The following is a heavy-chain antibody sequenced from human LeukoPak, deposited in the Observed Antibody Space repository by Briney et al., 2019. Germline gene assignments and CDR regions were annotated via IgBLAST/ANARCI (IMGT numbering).Heavy chain of an antibody. Sequence: ASVKVSCKASGYTFTSYGISWVRQAPGQGLEWMGWISAYNGNTNYAQKFQGRVTMTRNTSISTAYMELSSLRSEDTAVYYCARGLFRFDYWGQGTLVTVSS. V-gene: IGHV1-18*01. CDR2: ISAYNGNT. CDR3: ARGLFRFDY. J-gene: IGHJ4*02. CDR1: GYTFTSYG. D-gene: IGHD3-3*01.